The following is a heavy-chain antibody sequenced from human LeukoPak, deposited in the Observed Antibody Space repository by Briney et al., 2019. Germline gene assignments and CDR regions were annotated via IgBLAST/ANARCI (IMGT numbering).Heavy chain of an antibody. Sequence: GGSLRLSCIASGFTFGDYAMDWVRQAPGKGLEWVSAISGSGGSTYYADSVKGRFTISRDNSKNTLYLQMNSLRAEDTAVYYCAKDPFLPPLGKPLLYASGYWGQGTLVTVSS. CDR3: AKDPFLPPLGKPLLYASGY. D-gene: IGHD2-2*02. CDR1: GFTFGDYA. CDR2: ISGSGGST. V-gene: IGHV3-23*01. J-gene: IGHJ4*02.